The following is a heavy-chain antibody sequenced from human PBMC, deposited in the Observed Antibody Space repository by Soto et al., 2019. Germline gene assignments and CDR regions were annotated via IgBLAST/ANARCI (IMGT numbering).Heavy chain of an antibody. Sequence: AGGSLRLSCAASGFTFSTYTMNWVRQAPGKGLEWVSSISSDTSYIYYADSARGRFTISRDNADNSLYLQMNSLRVDDTAVYYCARRSGPRDSDTGGYSTFVYWGQGTLVTVSS. CDR1: GFTFSTYT. CDR2: ISSDTSYI. D-gene: IGHD3-22*01. CDR3: ARRSGPRDSDTGGYSTFVY. V-gene: IGHV3-21*01. J-gene: IGHJ4*02.